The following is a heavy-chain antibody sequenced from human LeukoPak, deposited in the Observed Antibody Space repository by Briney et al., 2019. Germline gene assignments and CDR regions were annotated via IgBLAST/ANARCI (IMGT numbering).Heavy chain of an antibody. Sequence: GGSLRLSCAASGFTFSIYWMHWVRQPPGKGLVWVSRINSDGSSTSYADSVKGRFTISRDNAKNALYLQMNSLRVEDTALYYCARDAPGNTALDYWGQGSLVTVPS. J-gene: IGHJ4*02. CDR2: INSDGSST. CDR1: GFTFSIYW. D-gene: IGHD5-18*01. V-gene: IGHV3-74*01. CDR3: ARDAPGNTALDY.